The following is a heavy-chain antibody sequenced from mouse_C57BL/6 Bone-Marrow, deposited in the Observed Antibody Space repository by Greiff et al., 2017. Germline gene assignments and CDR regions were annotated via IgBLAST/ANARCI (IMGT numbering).Heavy chain of an antibody. Sequence: EVKVEESGGGLVQPGGSMKLSCVASGFTFSNYWMNWVRQSPEKGLEWVAQIRLKSDNYATHYAESVKGRFTISRDDSKSSVYLQMNNLRAEDTEIYYCARASYFYAMDYWGQGTSVTVSS. CDR2: IRLKSDNYAT. CDR1: GFTFSNYW. CDR3: ARASYFYAMDY. V-gene: IGHV6-3*01. J-gene: IGHJ4*01. D-gene: IGHD2-12*01.